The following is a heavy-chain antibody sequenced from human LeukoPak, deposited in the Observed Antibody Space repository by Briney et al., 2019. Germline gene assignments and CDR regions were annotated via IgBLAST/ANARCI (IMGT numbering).Heavy chain of an antibody. Sequence: GGSLRLSCVASGFTFSNYWIHWVRQAPGKGLVWVSHINYDGTDTIYAKSVKGRFTVSRNNGKNTVYLQMNSLRAEDTAVYYCARMARDDYGDYDAFDIWGQGTMVTVSS. CDR3: ARMARDDYGDYDAFDI. CDR1: GFTFSNYW. D-gene: IGHD4-17*01. V-gene: IGHV3-74*01. J-gene: IGHJ3*02. CDR2: INYDGTDT.